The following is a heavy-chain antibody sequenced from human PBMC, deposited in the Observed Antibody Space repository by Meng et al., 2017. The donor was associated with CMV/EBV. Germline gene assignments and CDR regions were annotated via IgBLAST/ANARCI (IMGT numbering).Heavy chain of an antibody. V-gene: IGHV3-53*01. CDR2: IYIGGST. J-gene: IGHJ6*02. CDR1: GFTVSSNY. Sequence: GESLKIPCAASGFTVSSNYMSLVRQDPGKGLELVSVIYIGGSTYYEDSVKGRFTISRDNSKNTLDLQMNSLRAEDTAVYYCAGRSYSYYYYGMDVWGQGTTVTVSS. CDR3: AGRSYSYYYYGMDV. D-gene: IGHD2-15*01.